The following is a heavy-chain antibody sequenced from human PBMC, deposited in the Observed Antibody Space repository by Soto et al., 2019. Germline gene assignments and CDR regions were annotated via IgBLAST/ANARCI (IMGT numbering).Heavy chain of an antibody. CDR3: AKDLCSSGWSTHYYYYMDV. V-gene: IGHV3-9*01. D-gene: IGHD6-19*01. CDR2: ISWNSGSI. CDR1: GFTFDDYA. J-gene: IGHJ6*03. Sequence: GGSLRLSCAASGFTFDDYAMHWIRQAPGKGLEWVSGISWNSGSIGYADSVKGRFTISRDNAKNSLYLQMNSLRAEDTALYYCAKDLCSSGWSTHYYYYMDVWGKGTTVTVSS.